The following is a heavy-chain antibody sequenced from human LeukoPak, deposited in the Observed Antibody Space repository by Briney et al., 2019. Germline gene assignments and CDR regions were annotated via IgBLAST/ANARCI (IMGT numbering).Heavy chain of an antibody. CDR1: GDSVSSNSAA. J-gene: IGHJ6*03. Sequence: SQTLSLTCAISGDSVSSNSAAWNWIRQSPSRGLEWLGRTYYRSKWYNDYAVSVKSRITINPDTSKNQFSLKLSSVTAADTAVYYCARYRGSGGSGSYYPSYYYYMDVWGKGTTVTISS. CDR2: TYYRSKWYN. CDR3: ARYRGSGGSGSYYPSYYYYMDV. D-gene: IGHD3-10*01. V-gene: IGHV6-1*01.